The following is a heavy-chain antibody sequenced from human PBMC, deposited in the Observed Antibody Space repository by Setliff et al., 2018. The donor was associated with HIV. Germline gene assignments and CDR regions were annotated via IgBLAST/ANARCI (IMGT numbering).Heavy chain of an antibody. Sequence: SETLSLTCTVSGGSITGYYWSWIRQPPGKGLEWIGWIYYSGNTNYNPSLKSRVTISVDTSKNQFSLKLSSVTAADTAVYYCASEAWTSYRSSSGYYYYYMDVWGKGTTVTVSS. CDR1: GGSITGYY. J-gene: IGHJ6*03. CDR3: ASEAWTSYRSSSGYYYYYMDV. D-gene: IGHD6-6*01. CDR2: IYYSGNT. V-gene: IGHV4-59*01.